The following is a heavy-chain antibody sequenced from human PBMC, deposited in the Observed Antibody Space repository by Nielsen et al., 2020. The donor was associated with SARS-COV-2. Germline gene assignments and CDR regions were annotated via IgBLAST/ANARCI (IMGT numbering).Heavy chain of an antibody. Sequence: GESLKISCAASGFTFSSYGMHWVRQAPGKGLEWVSVIYSGGSTYYADSVKGRFTISRDNSKNTLYLQMNSLRAEDTAVYYCARDSVSYYGMDVWGQGTTVTVSS. V-gene: IGHV3-53*01. CDR1: GFTFSSYG. CDR2: IYSGGST. J-gene: IGHJ6*02. CDR3: ARDSVSYYGMDV.